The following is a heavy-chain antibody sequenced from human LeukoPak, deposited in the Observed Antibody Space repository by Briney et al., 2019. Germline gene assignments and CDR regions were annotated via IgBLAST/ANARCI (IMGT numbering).Heavy chain of an antibody. J-gene: IGHJ4*02. V-gene: IGHV3-74*01. CDR3: ARGASASPSQFDY. CDR1: GFTVSSYW. CDR2: INTDGSST. Sequence: PGGSLRLSCAASGFTVSSYWMHWVRQAPGKGLVWVSRINTDGSSTTYADSVKGRFTISRDNAKNTLYLQMNSLRAEDTAAYYCARGASASPSQFDYWGQGTLVTVSS. D-gene: IGHD3-3*01.